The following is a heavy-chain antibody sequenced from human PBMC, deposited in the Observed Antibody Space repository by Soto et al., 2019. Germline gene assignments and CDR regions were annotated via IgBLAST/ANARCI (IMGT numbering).Heavy chain of an antibody. CDR2: INHSGST. V-gene: IGHV4-34*01. D-gene: IGHD1-26*01. CDR3: ARGPLRATYYYYYMDV. J-gene: IGHJ6*03. Sequence: SETLSLTCAVYGGSFSGYYWSWIRQPPGKVLEWIGEINHSGSTNYNPSLKSRVTISVDTSKNQFSLKLSSVTAADTAVYYCARGPLRATYYYYYMDVWGKGTTVTVSS. CDR1: GGSFSGYY.